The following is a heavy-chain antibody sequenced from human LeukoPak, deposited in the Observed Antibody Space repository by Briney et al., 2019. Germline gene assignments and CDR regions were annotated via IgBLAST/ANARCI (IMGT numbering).Heavy chain of an antibody. CDR1: GGSISSYY. D-gene: IGHD1-1*01. CDR2: IYYSGST. J-gene: IGHJ6*03. CDR3: ARGGPYSYYYYYMDV. V-gene: IGHV4-59*01. Sequence: PSETLSLTCTVSGGSISSYYWSWIRQPPGKGLEWIGYIYYSGSTNYNPSLKSRVTISVDTSKNQFSLKLSSVTAADTAVYYCARGGPYSYYYYYMDVWGKGTTVTVSS.